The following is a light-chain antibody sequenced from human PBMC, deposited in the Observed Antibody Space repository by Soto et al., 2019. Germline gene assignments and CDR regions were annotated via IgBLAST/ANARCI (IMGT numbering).Light chain of an antibody. CDR2: DAS. Sequence: EIVLTQSPATLSLSPGERATLSCRASQSVSSYLAWYQQKPGQAPRLLIYDASNRATGIPARFSGSGSGTDFTLSISSLEPEDFAVYYCKNRSNWPLTFXGGTKVDIK. J-gene: IGKJ4*01. CDR3: KNRSNWPLT. CDR1: QSVSSY. V-gene: IGKV3-11*01.